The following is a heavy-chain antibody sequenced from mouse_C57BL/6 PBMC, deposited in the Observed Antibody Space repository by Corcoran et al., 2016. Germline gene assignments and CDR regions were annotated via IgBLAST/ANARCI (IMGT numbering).Heavy chain of an antibody. V-gene: IGHV1-80*01. D-gene: IGHD2-5*01. CDR3: ARDSNDWYFDV. CDR2: IYPGDGDT. Sequence: QVQLQQSGAELVKPGASVKISCKASGYAFSSYWMNWVKQRPGKGLEWIGQIYPGDGDTNYNGKFKGKATLTADKSSSTAYMQLSSLTSEDSSVYFCARDSNDWYFDVWGTGTTVTVSS. J-gene: IGHJ1*03. CDR1: GYAFSSYW.